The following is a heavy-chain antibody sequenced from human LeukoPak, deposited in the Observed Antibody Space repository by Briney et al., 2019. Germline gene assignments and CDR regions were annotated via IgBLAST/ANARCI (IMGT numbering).Heavy chain of an antibody. V-gene: IGHV3-74*01. CDR1: GFTFSSYG. CDR2: INSDASST. J-gene: IGHJ4*02. Sequence: GGSLRLSCAASGFTFSSYGMHWVRQAPGKGLVWVSRINSDASSTSYADSVKGRFTISRDNAKNTLYLQMNSLRAEDTAVYYCARDPSSGWYAYFDYWGQGTLVTVSS. CDR3: ARDPSSGWYAYFDY. D-gene: IGHD6-19*01.